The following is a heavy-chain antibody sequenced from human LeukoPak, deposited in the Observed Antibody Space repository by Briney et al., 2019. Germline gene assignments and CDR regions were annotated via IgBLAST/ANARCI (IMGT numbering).Heavy chain of an antibody. CDR3: TTGRYLALCYFDY. D-gene: IGHD3-16*01. J-gene: IGHJ4*02. Sequence: PGGSLRLSCAASGFTFSNAWMSWVRQAPGKGLEWVGRIKSKTDGGTTDYATPVKGRFTISRDDSKNTLYLQMNSLKTGDTAVYYCTTGRYLALCYFDYWGQGTLVTVSS. CDR2: IKSKTDGGTT. CDR1: GFTFSNAW. V-gene: IGHV3-15*01.